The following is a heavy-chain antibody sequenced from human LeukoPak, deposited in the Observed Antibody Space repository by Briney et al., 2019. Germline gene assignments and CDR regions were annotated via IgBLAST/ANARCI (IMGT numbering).Heavy chain of an antibody. J-gene: IGHJ4*02. CDR1: GYSFTANH. CDR3: ARENWRYDY. CDR2: INPNSGDT. V-gene: IGHV1-2*02. Sequence: ASVTVSCKPSGYSFTANHFHWVRQAPGQGLEWMGLINPNSGDTNYAQKFRGRVTMTSDTSITTAYMELTRLTSDDTAVYYCARENWRYDYWGQGTLVTVSS. D-gene: IGHD1-1*01.